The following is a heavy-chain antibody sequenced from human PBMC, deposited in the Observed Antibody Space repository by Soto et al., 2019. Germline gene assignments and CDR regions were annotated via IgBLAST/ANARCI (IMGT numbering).Heavy chain of an antibody. CDR2: IDPTDSFT. V-gene: IGHV5-10-1*01. Sequence: GESLKISCKASGYKFTTFWLNWVRQTPGKGLEWLGRIDPTDSFTNYSPPFEGHVTISVDRSISTAYLQWNSLQASDTAIYYCARPASGGSRHDFDVWGQETTVTVSS. J-gene: IGHJ3*01. D-gene: IGHD2-15*01. CDR1: GYKFTTFW. CDR3: ARPASGGSRHDFDV.